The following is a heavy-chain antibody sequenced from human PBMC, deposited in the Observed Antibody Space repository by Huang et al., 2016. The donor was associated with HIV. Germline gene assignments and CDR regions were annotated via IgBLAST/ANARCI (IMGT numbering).Heavy chain of an antibody. V-gene: IGHV1-69*13. Sequence: QVQLVQSGAEVRKPGSSVKVSCRAPGGSFNNFGINWVRQAPGQGREWMGGISPRFGTRNDAQRFKDRVTITADETTGVVHLEVTSLRSDDTAVYFCAKRGGAWGSPYAFDLWGPGTMVTVSS. D-gene: IGHD3-16*01. CDR1: GGSFNNFG. J-gene: IGHJ3*01. CDR3: AKRGGAWGSPYAFDL. CDR2: ISPRFGTR.